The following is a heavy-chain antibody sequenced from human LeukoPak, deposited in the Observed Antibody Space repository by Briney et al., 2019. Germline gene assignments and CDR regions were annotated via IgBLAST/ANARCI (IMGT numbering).Heavy chain of an antibody. D-gene: IGHD6-6*01. J-gene: IGHJ4*02. Sequence: PSETLSLTCTVSGGSISSGGYYWSWIRQRPGKGLEWIGYIYYSGSTYYNPSLKSRVTISVDTSKNQFSLKLSSVTAADTAVYYCASLVYSSSERGDYWGQGTLVTVSS. CDR1: GGSISSGGYY. V-gene: IGHV4-31*03. CDR3: ASLVYSSSERGDY. CDR2: IYYSGST.